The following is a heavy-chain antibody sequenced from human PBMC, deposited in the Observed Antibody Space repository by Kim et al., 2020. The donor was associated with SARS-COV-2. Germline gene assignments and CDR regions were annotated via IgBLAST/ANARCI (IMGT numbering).Heavy chain of an antibody. CDR2: IRSRAYGGKT. V-gene: IGHV3-49*03. CDR3: TRDMLRFFKWGPMDV. Sequence: GGSLRLSCTASGFTFGDCSMSWFRQAPGKGLEWVGFIRSRAYGGKTEYAASVKGRITISRYDYNSVTYLQMNSLKTEGTAVYYCTRDMLRFFKWGPMDVWGQGTTVTVSS. J-gene: IGHJ6*02. D-gene: IGHD3-3*01. CDR1: GFTFGDCS.